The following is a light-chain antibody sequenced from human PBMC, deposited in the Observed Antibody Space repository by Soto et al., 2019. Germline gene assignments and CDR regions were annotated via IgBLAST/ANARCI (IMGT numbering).Light chain of an antibody. J-gene: IGKJ1*01. V-gene: IGKV3-20*01. CDR2: GAS. CDR3: QQYGSSPKT. CDR1: QSVSIRY. Sequence: EIVLTQSPGTLSLSPGERATLSCRASQSVSIRYLAWYQQKPGQAPRLLIYGASSGATGIPDRFSGSGSGTDYTLTISRLEPEDCAVYDCQQYGSSPKTVGQGTKVEIK.